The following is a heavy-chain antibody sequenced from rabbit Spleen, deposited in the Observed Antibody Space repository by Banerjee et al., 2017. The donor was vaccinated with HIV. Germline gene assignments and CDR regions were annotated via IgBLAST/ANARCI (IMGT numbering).Heavy chain of an antibody. J-gene: IGHJ4*01. CDR2: IAGSSDST. D-gene: IGHD1-1*01. Sequence: QSLEESGGDLVKPGASLTLTCTASGFSFSSSDYMSWVRQAPGKGLEWISCIAGSSDSTYSATWAKGRFTLSKTSSTTVTLQMTSLTAADTATYFCARDLTDVIGWNFGWWGQGTLVTVS. CDR3: ARDLTDVIGWNFGW. CDR1: GFSFSSSDY. V-gene: IGHV1S40*01.